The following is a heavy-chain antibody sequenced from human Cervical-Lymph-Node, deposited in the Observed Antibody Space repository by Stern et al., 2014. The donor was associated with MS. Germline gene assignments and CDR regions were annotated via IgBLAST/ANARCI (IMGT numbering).Heavy chain of an antibody. CDR1: GYTFTDYF. J-gene: IGHJ1*01. CDR3: ARPGFCSSTSCQRYFQH. V-gene: IGHV1-2*02. D-gene: IGHD2-2*01. CDR2: INPHSGGT. Sequence: QVQLVQSGAEVKKHGASVKVSCKASGYTFTDYFLHWVRQAPGQGLEWMGWINPHSGGTNYAQKFQGRVTMTSETSISTAYMELSSLRSDDTAVYYCARPGFCSSTSCQRYFQHWGQGTLVTVSS.